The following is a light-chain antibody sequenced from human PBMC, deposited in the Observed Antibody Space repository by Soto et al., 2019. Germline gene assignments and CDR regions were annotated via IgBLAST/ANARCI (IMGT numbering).Light chain of an antibody. CDR2: GNS. Sequence: QSVLTQPPSVSGAPGQRVTISCTGSSSNIGAGYDVHGYQQLPGTAPKLLIYGNSNRPSGVPDRFSGSKSGTSASLAITGLQAEDEADYYCQSYDSSLSGSVLGTGTKVTVL. V-gene: IGLV1-40*01. CDR1: SSNIGAGYD. CDR3: QSYDSSLSGSV. J-gene: IGLJ1*01.